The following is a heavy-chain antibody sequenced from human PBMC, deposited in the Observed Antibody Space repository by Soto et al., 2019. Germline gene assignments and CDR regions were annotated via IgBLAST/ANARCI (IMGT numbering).Heavy chain of an antibody. J-gene: IGHJ4*02. Sequence: GGSLRLSCAASGFTFSSYGMHWVRQAPGKGLEWVAVIWYDGSNKYYADSVKGRFTISRDNSKNTLYLQMNSLRAEDTAVYYCARDTAYYYGSGAHFDYWGQGTLVTVSS. V-gene: IGHV3-33*01. D-gene: IGHD3-10*01. CDR1: GFTFSSYG. CDR3: ARDTAYYYGSGAHFDY. CDR2: IWYDGSNK.